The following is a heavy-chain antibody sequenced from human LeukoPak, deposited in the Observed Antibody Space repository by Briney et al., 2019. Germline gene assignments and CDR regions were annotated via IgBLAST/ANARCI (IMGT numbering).Heavy chain of an antibody. CDR3: ARSTRDGYTDGY. CDR2: INPNSGGT. D-gene: IGHD5-24*01. CDR1: GYTFTGYY. Sequence: ASVKVSCKASGYTFTGYYMHWVRQAPGQGLEWMGWINPNSGGTNYAQKFQGRVTTTRDTSISTAYMELSRLRSDDTAVYYCARSTRDGYTDGYWGQGTLVTVSS. V-gene: IGHV1-2*02. J-gene: IGHJ4*02.